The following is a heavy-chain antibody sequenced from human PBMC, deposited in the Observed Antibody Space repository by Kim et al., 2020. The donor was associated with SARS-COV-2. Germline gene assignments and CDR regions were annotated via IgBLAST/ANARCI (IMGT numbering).Heavy chain of an antibody. CDR2: IYPGDSDT. D-gene: IGHD6-19*01. CDR1: GYSFTSYW. J-gene: IGHJ6*02. V-gene: IGHV5-51*01. CDR3: ASGEGAVAGIDYYYYGMDV. Sequence: GESLKISCKGSGYSFTSYWIGWVRQMPGKGLEWMGIIYPGDSDTRYSPSFQGQVTISADKSISTAYLQWSSLKASDTAMYYCASGEGAVAGIDYYYYGMDVWGQGTTVTVSS.